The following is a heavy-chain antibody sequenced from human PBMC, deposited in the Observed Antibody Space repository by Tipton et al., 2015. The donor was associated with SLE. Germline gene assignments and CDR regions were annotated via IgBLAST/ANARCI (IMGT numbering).Heavy chain of an antibody. J-gene: IGHJ1*01. CDR2: IYYSGST. D-gene: IGHD6-13*01. CDR1: GGSISSYY. Sequence: TLSLTCTVSGGSISSYYWSWIRQPPGKGLEWIGYIYYSGSTNYNPSLKSRVTISVDTSKNQFSLKLSSVTAADTAVYYCARGYGCSSWFLWGQGTLVPVPS. V-gene: IGHV4-59*01. CDR3: ARGYGCSSWFL.